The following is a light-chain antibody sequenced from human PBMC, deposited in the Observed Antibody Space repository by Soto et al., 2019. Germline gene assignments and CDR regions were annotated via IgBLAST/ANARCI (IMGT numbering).Light chain of an antibody. V-gene: IGLV1-40*01. CDR2: TNN. Sequence: QLVLTQPPSVSGAPGQRVTISCTGGSSNIGAGYDVHWYQQLPGTAPKLLIYTNNNRPSGVPDRFSGSKSGTSASLAITGLQAEDEADYYCQSYDSSLTSYVFGTGTKLTVL. J-gene: IGLJ1*01. CDR1: SSNIGAGYD. CDR3: QSYDSSLTSYV.